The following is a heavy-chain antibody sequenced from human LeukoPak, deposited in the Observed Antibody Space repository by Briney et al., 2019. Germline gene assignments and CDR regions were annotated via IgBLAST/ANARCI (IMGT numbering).Heavy chain of an antibody. Sequence: SEALSLTCTVSGGSIRSYYWSWIRQPPGKGLEWIGYIYYSGSTNYNPSLKSRVSISVDTSKNQFSLKLSSVTAADTAVYYCARTGSTVTMLYPFDHWGQGTLVTVSS. CDR2: IYYSGST. CDR1: GGSIRSYY. J-gene: IGHJ4*02. V-gene: IGHV4-59*01. D-gene: IGHD4-17*01. CDR3: ARTGSTVTMLYPFDH.